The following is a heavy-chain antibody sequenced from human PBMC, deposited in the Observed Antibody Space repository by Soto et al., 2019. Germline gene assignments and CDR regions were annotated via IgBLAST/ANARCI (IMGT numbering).Heavy chain of an antibody. CDR3: ATSYGSGYRAFDF. Sequence: QVQLVQSGAEVKRPGSSVKVSCKASGDTFNFYSINWVRQAPGLGLEWMGRVNPILSMSNYAQRFQGRVTMTAAKSTGTAYMELSGLRSEDTAIYYCATSYGSGYRAFDFWGQGALVTVSS. CDR1: GDTFNFYS. V-gene: IGHV1-69*04. J-gene: IGHJ4*02. CDR2: VNPILSMS. D-gene: IGHD3-10*01.